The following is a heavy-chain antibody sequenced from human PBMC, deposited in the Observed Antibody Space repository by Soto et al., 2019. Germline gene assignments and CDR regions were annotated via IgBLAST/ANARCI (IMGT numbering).Heavy chain of an antibody. V-gene: IGHV1-18*01. D-gene: IGHD1-26*01. CDR2: ISTDNGDT. CDR3: ARGENWFDS. J-gene: IGHJ5*01. CDR1: GYTFTIFK. Sequence: QVQLVQSGAEVMKPGASVKVSCKASGYTFTIFKITWVRQAPGQGLEWMGWISTDNGDTNSAQSLQGRVTMTTDTSTTTAFMELRSLTSDDTAVYFCARGENWFDSWGQGTLVTVSS.